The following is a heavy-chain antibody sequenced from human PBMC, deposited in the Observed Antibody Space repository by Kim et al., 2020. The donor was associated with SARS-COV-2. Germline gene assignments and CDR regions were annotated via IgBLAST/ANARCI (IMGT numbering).Heavy chain of an antibody. D-gene: IGHD2-8*01. CDR3: ARSKLYCTNGVCLFDY. V-gene: IGHV1-46*01. CDR2: INPSGGST. CDR1: GYTFTSYY. Sequence: ASVKVSCKASGYTFTSYYMHWVRQAPGQGLEWMGIINPSGGSTSYAQKFQGRVTMTRDTSTSTVYMELSSLRSEDTAVYYCARSKLYCTNGVCLFDYWGQGTLVTVSS. J-gene: IGHJ4*02.